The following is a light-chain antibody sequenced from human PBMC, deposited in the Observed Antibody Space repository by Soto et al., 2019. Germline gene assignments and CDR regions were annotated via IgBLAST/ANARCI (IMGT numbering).Light chain of an antibody. V-gene: IGKV3-15*01. CDR1: QSVSMI. CDR2: GAT. Sequence: IGMTESPATLSLSPGHRVTLSCMAIQSVSMILALSQQEPGTAPRLLIDGATTRAKGIPARFSGSGSGTEFTLTISSRQSEDFAVYYGQQYNNWPRTFGQGTKVDIK. J-gene: IGKJ1*01. CDR3: QQYNNWPRT.